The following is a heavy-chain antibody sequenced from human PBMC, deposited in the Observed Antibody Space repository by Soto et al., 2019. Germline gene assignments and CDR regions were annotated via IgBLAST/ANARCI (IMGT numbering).Heavy chain of an antibody. D-gene: IGHD3-22*01. Sequence: SGGSLRLSCAAAGFAFEAYAMHWVRQVPGKGLEWVSLTNSDGTDSYYVDSVKGRFTISRDNAKTTLYLQMDRLRPEDTALYFCAKSVYYYDSSPLDHWGQGTLVTVS. CDR1: GFAFEAYA. CDR3: AKSVYYYDSSPLDH. J-gene: IGHJ4*02. CDR2: TNSDGTDS. V-gene: IGHV3-43D*04.